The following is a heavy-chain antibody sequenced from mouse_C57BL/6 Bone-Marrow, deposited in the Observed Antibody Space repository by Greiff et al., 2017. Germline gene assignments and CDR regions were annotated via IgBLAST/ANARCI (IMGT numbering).Heavy chain of an antibody. J-gene: IGHJ3*01. Sequence: QVQLQQSGAELVKPGASVKLSCKASGYTFTSYWMHWVKQRPGQGLEWIGMIHPNSGSTNYNEKFKSKATLTVDKSSSTAYMQLSSLTAEDAAVYYCARYTTVVAKEAWFAYWGQGTLVTVSA. CDR3: ARYTTVVAKEAWFAY. V-gene: IGHV1-64*01. D-gene: IGHD1-1*01. CDR1: GYTFTSYW. CDR2: IHPNSGST.